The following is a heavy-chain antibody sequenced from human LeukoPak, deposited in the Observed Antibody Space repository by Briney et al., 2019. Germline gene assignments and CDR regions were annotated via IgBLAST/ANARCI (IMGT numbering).Heavy chain of an antibody. V-gene: IGHV3-48*03. Sequence: PGGSLRLSCAASGFTFSSYEMNWVRQAPGKGLEWVSYISSSGSTIYYADSVKGRFTISRDNAKNSLYLQMNSPRAEDTAVYYCARELITGTKGRAFDPWGQGTLATVSS. CDR3: ARELITGTKGRAFDP. CDR1: GFTFSSYE. D-gene: IGHD1-20*01. CDR2: ISSSGSTI. J-gene: IGHJ5*02.